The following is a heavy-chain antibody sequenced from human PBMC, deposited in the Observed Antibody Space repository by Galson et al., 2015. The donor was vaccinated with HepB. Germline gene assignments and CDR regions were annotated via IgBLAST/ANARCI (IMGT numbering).Heavy chain of an antibody. J-gene: IGHJ3*02. D-gene: IGHD3-22*01. Sequence: SLRLSCAASGFTFSSYWMSWVRQAPGKGLEWVANIKQDGSEKYYVDSVKGRFTISRDNAKNSLYLQMNSLRAEDTAVYYCARRKYYYDSSGYYYGAFDIWGQGTMVTVSS. CDR1: GFTFSSYW. CDR2: IKQDGSEK. V-gene: IGHV3-7*03. CDR3: ARRKYYYDSSGYYYGAFDI.